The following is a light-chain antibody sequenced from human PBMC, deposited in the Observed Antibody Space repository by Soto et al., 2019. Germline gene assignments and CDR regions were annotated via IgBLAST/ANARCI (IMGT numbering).Light chain of an antibody. V-gene: IGLV4-69*01. CDR2: LNSDGSH. CDR1: SGHSSYA. Sequence: QSVLTQSPSASASLGASVKLTCTLSSGHSSYAIAWHQQQPEKGPRYLMKLNSDGSHYKGGGIPDRFSGSSSGAERYLTISSLQSEDEADYYCQPWGTGIQVFGTGTKVTVL. J-gene: IGLJ1*01. CDR3: QPWGTGIQV.